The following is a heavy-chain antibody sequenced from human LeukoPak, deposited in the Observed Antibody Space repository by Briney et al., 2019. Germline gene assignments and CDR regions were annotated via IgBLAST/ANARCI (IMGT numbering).Heavy chain of an antibody. V-gene: IGHV3-21*06. CDR2: ISSSSNYI. Sequence: GGSLRLSCAASGFTFSSYSMNWVRQAPGKGLEWVSSISSSSNYIYYADSVKGRFTISRDNAQNTLYLQMNSLRPEDTAVYYCVRDRDWAFDYWGQGSLVTVSS. CDR1: GFTFSSYS. CDR3: VRDRDWAFDY. D-gene: IGHD2-21*02. J-gene: IGHJ4*02.